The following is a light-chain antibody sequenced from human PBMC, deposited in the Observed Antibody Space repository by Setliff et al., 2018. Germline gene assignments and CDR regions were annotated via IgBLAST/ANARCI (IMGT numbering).Light chain of an antibody. Sequence: QSALAQPASVSGSPGQTIILSCTGTGSDVGGYDYISWYQLHPGKVPKLMIYDVINRPSGVSGRFSGSKSGNTASLTISGLQAEDEATYYCISYLYSQTLYVFGTGTRSPS. J-gene: IGLJ1*01. CDR2: DVI. CDR1: GSDVGGYDY. V-gene: IGLV2-14*03. CDR3: ISYLYSQTLYV.